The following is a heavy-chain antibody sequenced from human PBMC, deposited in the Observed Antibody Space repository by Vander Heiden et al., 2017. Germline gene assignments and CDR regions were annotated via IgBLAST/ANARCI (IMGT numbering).Heavy chain of an antibody. CDR3: VRDSRVVGATYNWFDP. Sequence: QVQLVESGGGVDQPGGSLRLSCVAYGFIFNTYAMHWVRQAPGQGLECVAVISYDGSNKYYAGPVMGRFSISRDNSHISLYLEMNSLRAEDTAVYYCVRDSRVVGATYNWFDPWGQGTLVTVSS. D-gene: IGHD1-26*01. J-gene: IGHJ5*02. V-gene: IGHV3-30*03. CDR2: ISYDGSNK. CDR1: GFIFNTYA.